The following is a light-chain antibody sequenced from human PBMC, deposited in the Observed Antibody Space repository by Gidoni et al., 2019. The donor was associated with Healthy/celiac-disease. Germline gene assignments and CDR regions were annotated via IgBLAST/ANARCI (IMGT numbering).Light chain of an antibody. V-gene: IGKV2-30*01. J-gene: IGKJ5*01. CDR2: KVS. CDR3: MQGTHWPIT. CDR1: QSLVYSDGNTY. Sequence: DVVMTQSPLSLPVTLGQPASISCRSSQSLVYSDGNTYLNWFQQRPGQSPRRLISKVSNRASGVPDRVSGSGSGTDFTLKISRVEAEDVGVYYCMQGTHWPITFGQGTRLEIK.